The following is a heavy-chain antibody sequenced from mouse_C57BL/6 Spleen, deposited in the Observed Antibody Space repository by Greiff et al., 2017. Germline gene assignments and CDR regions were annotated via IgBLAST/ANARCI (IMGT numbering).Heavy chain of an antibody. CDR2: IYPSDSET. V-gene: IGHV1-61*01. CDR1: GYTFTSYW. J-gene: IGHJ2*01. CDR3: ARRDYGYEDY. D-gene: IGHD2-2*01. Sequence: QVQLQQPGAELVRPGSSVKLSCKASGYTFTSYWMDWVKQRPGQGLEWIGNIYPSDSETHYNQKFKDKATLTVDKSSSTAYMQLSSLTSEDSAVYYCARRDYGYEDYWGQGTTLTVS.